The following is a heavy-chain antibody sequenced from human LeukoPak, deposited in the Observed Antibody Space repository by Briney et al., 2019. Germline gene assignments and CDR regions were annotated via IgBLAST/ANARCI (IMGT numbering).Heavy chain of an antibody. CDR3: ARDGGYLSGDAFDI. V-gene: IGHV4-38-2*02. J-gene: IGHJ3*02. D-gene: IGHD3-22*01. CDR1: GYSISTAYY. Sequence: KPSETLSLTCDVAGYSISTAYYWGWMRLHPGKGLEWIGTIYHSGSTYYNPSLKSLLTISVDTSKNHFSLKLSSVTAADTALYYCARDGGYLSGDAFDIWGQGTPVTVSS. CDR2: IYHSGST.